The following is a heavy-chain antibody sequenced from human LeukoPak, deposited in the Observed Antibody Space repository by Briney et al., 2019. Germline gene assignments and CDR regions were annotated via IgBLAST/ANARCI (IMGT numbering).Heavy chain of an antibody. V-gene: IGHV1-2*02. Sequence: ASVKVSCKASGYTFTGDYMHWVRQAPGQGLEWMGWINPNSGGTNYAQKFQGRVTMTRDTSISTAYMELSRLRSDDTAVYYCARRGYCSSTSCYDYWGQGTLVTVSS. CDR1: GYTFTGDY. D-gene: IGHD2-2*01. CDR2: INPNSGGT. CDR3: ARRGYCSSTSCYDY. J-gene: IGHJ4*02.